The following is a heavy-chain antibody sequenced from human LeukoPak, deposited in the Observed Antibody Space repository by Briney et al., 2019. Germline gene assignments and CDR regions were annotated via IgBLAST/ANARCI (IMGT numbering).Heavy chain of an antibody. V-gene: IGHV4-39*01. CDR2: IYYSGST. Sequence: SETLSLTCTVSGGSVSSSSDYWGWIRQPPGKGLEWIGSIYYSGSTYNNPSLKSRVTISVDTSKNQFSLKLSSVTAADTAVYYCARHDGPRVYSEFDPWGQGTLVAVSS. J-gene: IGHJ5*02. D-gene: IGHD6-13*01. CDR3: ARHDGPRVYSEFDP. CDR1: GGSVSSSSDY.